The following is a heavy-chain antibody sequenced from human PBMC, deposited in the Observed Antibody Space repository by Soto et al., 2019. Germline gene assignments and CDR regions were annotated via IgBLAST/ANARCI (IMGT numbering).Heavy chain of an antibody. V-gene: IGHV3-48*02. CDR2: ISSSSSTI. CDR3: ARTSGHGGYSGYAWPDY. Sequence: QPGGSLRLSCAASGFTFSSYSMNWVRQAPGKGLEWVSYISSSSSTIYYADSVKGRFTISRDNAKNSLYLQMNSLRDEDTAVYYCARTSGHGGYSGYAWPDYWGQGTLVTVSS. D-gene: IGHD5-12*01. CDR1: GFTFSSYS. J-gene: IGHJ4*02.